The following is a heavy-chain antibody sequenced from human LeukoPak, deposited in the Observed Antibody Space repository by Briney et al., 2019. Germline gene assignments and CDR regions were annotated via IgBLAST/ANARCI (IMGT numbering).Heavy chain of an antibody. J-gene: IGHJ4*02. V-gene: IGHV3-23*01. CDR3: AKRGAVIRVILVGFHKEAYYFDS. CDR2: VSDSGGGT. Sequence: GGSLRLSCAVSGITLSNYGMSWVRQAPGKGLEWVAGVSDSGGGTNYADSVKGRFTISRDNPKNTLYLQMNSLRAEDTAVYFCAKRGAVIRVILVGFHKEAYYFDSWGQGALVTVSS. CDR1: GITLSNYG. D-gene: IGHD3-22*01.